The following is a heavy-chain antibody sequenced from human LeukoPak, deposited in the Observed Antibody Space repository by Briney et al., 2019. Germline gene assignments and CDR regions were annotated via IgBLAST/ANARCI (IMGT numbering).Heavy chain of an antibody. Sequence: SETLSLTCTVSGGSISSYYWSWIRQPPGKGLEWIGYFYNSGSTNYNPSLKSRVTISGDTSKNQFSLKLSSVTAADTAVYYCAREVYGEIGSWGQGTLVTVSS. CDR1: GGSISSYY. J-gene: IGHJ4*02. D-gene: IGHD4-17*01. CDR3: AREVYGEIGS. V-gene: IGHV4-59*12. CDR2: FYNSGST.